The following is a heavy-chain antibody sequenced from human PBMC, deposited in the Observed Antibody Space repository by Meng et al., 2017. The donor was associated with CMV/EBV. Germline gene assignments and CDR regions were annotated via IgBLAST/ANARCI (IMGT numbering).Heavy chain of an antibody. CDR3: ASHQQFCSGGSCYSLGYYYGMDV. Sequence: ASVKVSCKASAYSFSSYDINWVRQAPGQGPEWMGWMNPNNGNTGYAQKFQGRFTMTWNTSISTAYMELSSLRSEDTAIYYCASHQQFCSGGSCYSLGYYYGMDVWGQGTTVTVSS. D-gene: IGHD2-15*01. CDR1: AYSFSSYD. CDR2: MNPNNGNT. J-gene: IGHJ6*02. V-gene: IGHV1-8*01.